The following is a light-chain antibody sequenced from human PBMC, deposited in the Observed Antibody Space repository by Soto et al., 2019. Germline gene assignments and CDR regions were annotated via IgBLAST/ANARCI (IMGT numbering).Light chain of an antibody. V-gene: IGLV1-40*01. J-gene: IGLJ3*02. CDR1: SSNIGAGYD. Sequence: QSVLTQPPSVSGAPGQRVTISCTGSSSNIGAGYDVHWYQQLPGTAPKLLIYGNSNRPSGVPDRFSGSKSGTSASLAITGLQAEDEADYYCQSYDSSRSGFWVFGGGTKLTGL. CDR3: QSYDSSRSGFWV. CDR2: GNS.